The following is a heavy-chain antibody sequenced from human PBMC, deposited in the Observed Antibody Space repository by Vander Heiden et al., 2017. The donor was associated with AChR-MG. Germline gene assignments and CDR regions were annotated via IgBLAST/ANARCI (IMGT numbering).Heavy chain of an antibody. CDR1: GGTFSSYA. D-gene: IGHD2-15*01. CDR2: IIPIFGTA. CDR3: AREPGVDFAHGDY. Sequence: QVQLVHPGAEVKKPGSSAKVPCKASGGTFSSYAISWVRQAPGQGLGWMGGIIPIFGTANYAQKFQGRVTITADESTSTAYMELSSLGSEDTAVYYCAREPGVDFAHGDYWGQGTLVTVSS. J-gene: IGHJ4*02. V-gene: IGHV1-69*01.